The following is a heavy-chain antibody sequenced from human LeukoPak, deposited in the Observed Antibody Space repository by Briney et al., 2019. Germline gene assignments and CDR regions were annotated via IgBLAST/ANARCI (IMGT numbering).Heavy chain of an antibody. CDR3: ALVVIFPPYYCYYYMDV. CDR1: GGTFSSYA. CDR2: IIPIFGTA. J-gene: IGHJ6*03. D-gene: IGHD3-22*01. Sequence: SVKVSCKASGGTFSSYAISWVRQAPGQGLEWMGGIIPIFGTANYAQKFQGRVTITTDESTSTAYMELSSLRSEDTAVYYCALVVIFPPYYCYYYMDVWGKGTTVTVSS. V-gene: IGHV1-69*05.